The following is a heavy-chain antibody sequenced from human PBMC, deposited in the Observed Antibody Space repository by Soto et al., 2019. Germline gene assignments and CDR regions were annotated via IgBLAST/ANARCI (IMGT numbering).Heavy chain of an antibody. Sequence: QVRLVQSVAEVKEPGDSVRVSCEASGYTLTAYHIHWVRQAPGQGLERMGWINPKFGDTGYAQDFQGRVSMTGDMSISTVYRELSRLTSVDTAIYYCARNMDYYYGRGSGNGHGVWGQGTTVTVFS. CDR2: INPKFGDT. CDR3: ARNMDYYYGRGSGNGHGV. V-gene: IGHV1-2*02. D-gene: IGHD3-10*02. CDR1: GYTLTAYH. J-gene: IGHJ6*02.